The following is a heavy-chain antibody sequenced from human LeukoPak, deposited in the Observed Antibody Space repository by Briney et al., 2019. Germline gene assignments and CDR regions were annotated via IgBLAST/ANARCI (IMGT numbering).Heavy chain of an antibody. V-gene: IGHV1-2*02. CDR3: ARDQYGGNPHYYYGMDV. J-gene: IGHJ6*02. Sequence: ASVKVSCKSSGDTFTGYYMHWVRQAPGQGLEWTGWINPNSGGANYAQKFQGRVTMTRDTSISTAYMELSRLRSDDTAVYYCARDQYGGNPHYYYGMDVWGQGTTVTVSS. CDR1: GDTFTGYY. D-gene: IGHD4-23*01. CDR2: INPNSGGA.